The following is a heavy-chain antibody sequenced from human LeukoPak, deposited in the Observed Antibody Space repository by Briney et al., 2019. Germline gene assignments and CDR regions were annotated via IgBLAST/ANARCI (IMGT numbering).Heavy chain of an antibody. CDR1: GGSFSGYY. V-gene: IGHV4-34*01. Sequence: SETLSLTCAVYGGSFSGYYWSWIRQPPGKGLEWIGEINHSGSTNYNPSLKSRVTISVDTSKNQFSLELSSVTAADTAVYYCARGGPYCSSTSCYLGAGYNWFDPWGQGTLVTVSS. J-gene: IGHJ5*02. CDR3: ARGGPYCSSTSCYLGAGYNWFDP. D-gene: IGHD2-2*01. CDR2: INHSGST.